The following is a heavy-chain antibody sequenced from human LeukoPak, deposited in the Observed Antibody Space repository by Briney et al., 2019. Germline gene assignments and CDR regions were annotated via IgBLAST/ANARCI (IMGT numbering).Heavy chain of an antibody. D-gene: IGHD2-2*02. CDR2: ISFDGSNK. CDR3: AKDLLYDSYFDY. V-gene: IGHV3-30*18. Sequence: GGSLRLSCAASGFTFSSYGMHWVRQAPGKGLEWVAVISFDGSNKYYADSVKGRFTISRDNSKNTLYLQMNSLRAEDTAVYYCAKDLLYDSYFDYWGQGTLVTVSS. CDR1: GFTFSSYG. J-gene: IGHJ4*02.